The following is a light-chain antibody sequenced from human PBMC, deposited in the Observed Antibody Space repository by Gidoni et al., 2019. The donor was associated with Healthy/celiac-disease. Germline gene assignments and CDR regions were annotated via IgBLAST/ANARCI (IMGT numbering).Light chain of an antibody. CDR2: EGS. J-gene: IGLJ1*01. CDR3: CSYAGSSYV. Sequence: QSALTQPASVSGSPGQSITISCTGTSSDVGSYNLVSWYQQHPGKAPKLMIYEGSKRPSGFSNRFSGSKSGNTASLTISGLHAEDEADYYCCSYAGSSYVFGTGTKVTVL. CDR1: SSDVGSYNL. V-gene: IGLV2-23*01.